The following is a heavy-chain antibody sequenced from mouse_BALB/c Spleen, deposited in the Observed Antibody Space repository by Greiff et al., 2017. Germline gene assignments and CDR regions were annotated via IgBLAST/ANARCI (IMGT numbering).Heavy chain of an antibody. Sequence: VQLQQPGSVLVRPGASVKLSCKASGYSFTGYNMNWVKQSNGKSLEWIGNIDPYYGGTSYNQKFKGKATLTVDKSSSTAYMQLKSLTSEDSAVYYCARHSTVVRGYAMDYWGQGTSVTVSS. CDR2: IDPYYGGT. D-gene: IGHD1-1*01. CDR1: GYSFTGYN. CDR3: ARHSTVVRGYAMDY. J-gene: IGHJ4*01. V-gene: IGHV1S135*01.